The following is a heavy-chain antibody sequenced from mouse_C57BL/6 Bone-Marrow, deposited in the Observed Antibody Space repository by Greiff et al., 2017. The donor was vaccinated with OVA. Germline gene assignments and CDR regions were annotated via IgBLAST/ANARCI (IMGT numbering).Heavy chain of an antibody. V-gene: IGHV1-59*01. CDR2: IDPSDSYT. J-gene: IGHJ2*01. CDR3: AREDYGYNVADIDY. Sequence: QVQLQQPGAELVRPGTSVKLSCKASGYTFTSYWMHWVKQRPGQGLEWIGVIDPSDSYTNYNQKFKGKATLTVDTSSSTAYMQLSSLTSEDSAVYYCAREDYGYNVADIDYWGQGTTLTVSS. D-gene: IGHD2-2*01. CDR1: GYTFTSYW.